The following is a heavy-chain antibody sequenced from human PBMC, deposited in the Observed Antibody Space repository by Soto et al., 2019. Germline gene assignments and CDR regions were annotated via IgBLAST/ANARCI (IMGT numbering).Heavy chain of an antibody. J-gene: IGHJ4*02. CDR3: AKDFYPYYYDSSGYYDY. CDR1: GFIFTNFA. V-gene: IGHV3-23*01. CDR2: ISGSGGNT. D-gene: IGHD3-22*01. Sequence: PGGSLRLSCAASGFIFTNFAMNWVRQAPGKGLEWVSTISGSGGNTYYADSVKGRFTISRDNSKNTLYLQMNSLRAEDTAVYYCAKDFYPYYYDSSGYYDYWGQGTLVTVSS.